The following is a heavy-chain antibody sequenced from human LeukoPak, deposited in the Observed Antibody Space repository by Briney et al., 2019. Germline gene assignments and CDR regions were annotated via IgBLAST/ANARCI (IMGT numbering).Heavy chain of an antibody. J-gene: IGHJ4*02. D-gene: IGHD2-2*01. Sequence: PGGSLRLSCAASGFTFSDYYMSWIRQAPGKGLEWVSYISSSGSTIYYADSVKGRFTISRDNAKNSLYLQMNSLRAEDTAVYYCARDLSTPYCSSTSCPPDYWGQGTLVTVSS. CDR3: ARDLSTPYCSSTSCPPDY. CDR2: ISSSGSTI. V-gene: IGHV3-11*04. CDR1: GFTFSDYY.